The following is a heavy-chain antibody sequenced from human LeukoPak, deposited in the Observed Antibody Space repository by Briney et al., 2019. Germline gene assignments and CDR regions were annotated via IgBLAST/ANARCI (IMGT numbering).Heavy chain of an antibody. Sequence: GGSLRLSCAASGFTFSSYGMHWVRQAPGKGLEWAAVIWYDGSNKYYADSVKGRFTISRDNSKNTLYLQMNSLRAEDTAVYYCARGYYDSSGYYYDYWGQGTLVTVSS. V-gene: IGHV3-33*01. CDR2: IWYDGSNK. D-gene: IGHD3-22*01. CDR3: ARGYYDSSGYYYDY. CDR1: GFTFSSYG. J-gene: IGHJ4*02.